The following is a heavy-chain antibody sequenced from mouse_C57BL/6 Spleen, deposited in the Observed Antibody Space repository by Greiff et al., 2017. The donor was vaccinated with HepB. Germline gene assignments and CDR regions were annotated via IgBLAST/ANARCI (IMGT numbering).Heavy chain of an antibody. J-gene: IGHJ4*01. CDR1: GYTFTSYW. D-gene: IGHD2-4*01. CDR3: DRTLYEYDRDAYAMDY. V-gene: IGHV1-72*01. CDR2: IDPNSGGT. Sequence: QVQLKESGAELVKPGASVKLSCKASGYTFTSYWMHWVKQRPGRGLEWIGRIDPNSGGTKYNEKFKSKATLTVDKPSSTAYMQLSSLTSEDSAVYDCDRTLYEYDRDAYAMDYWGQGTSVTVSS.